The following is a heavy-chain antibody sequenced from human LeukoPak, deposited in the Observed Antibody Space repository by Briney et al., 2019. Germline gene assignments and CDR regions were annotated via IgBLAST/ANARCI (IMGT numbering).Heavy chain of an antibody. V-gene: IGHV4-34*01. J-gene: IGHJ4*02. CDR3: AKAYGDYARKTYRRAYFDY. CDR2: INHSGNT. CDR1: VGSFSGYY. Sequence: PSETLSLTCAVYVGSFSGYYWSWVRQPPGKGLEWLGEINHSGNTNSNPSLKSRVTISVDTSKNQFSLKLSSVTAADTAVYYCAKAYGDYARKTYRRAYFDYWGQGTLVTVSS. D-gene: IGHD4-17*01.